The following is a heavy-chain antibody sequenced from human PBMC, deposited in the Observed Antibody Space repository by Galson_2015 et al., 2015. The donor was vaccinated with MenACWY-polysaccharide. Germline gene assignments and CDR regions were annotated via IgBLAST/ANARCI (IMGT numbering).Heavy chain of an antibody. V-gene: IGHV4-59*01. CDR3: TRDNNNYGDY. D-gene: IGHD4-11*01. J-gene: IGHJ4*02. CDR1: GGSISDTF. Sequence: GLVKPSETLSLTCTVSGGSISDTFWSWIRQPPGKGLEWIGYAHYSGNTNYSPSLKSRVTMSVDTSKNQFSLNLSSVTAADTAVYYCTRDNNNYGDYWGQGTLVTVSS. CDR2: AHYSGNT.